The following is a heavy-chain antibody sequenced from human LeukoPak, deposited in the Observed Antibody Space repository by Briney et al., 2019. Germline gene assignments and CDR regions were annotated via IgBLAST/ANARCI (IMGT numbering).Heavy chain of an antibody. Sequence: SETLSLTCAVYGGSFSGYYWSWIRQPPGKGLEWIGEINHSGSTNYNPSLKSRVTISVDTSKNQFSLKLSSVTAADTAVYYCAGNRYSYGPRGYYLDYWGQGTLVTVSS. CDR1: GGSFSGYY. V-gene: IGHV4-34*01. CDR2: INHSGST. D-gene: IGHD5-18*01. J-gene: IGHJ4*02. CDR3: AGNRYSYGPRGYYLDY.